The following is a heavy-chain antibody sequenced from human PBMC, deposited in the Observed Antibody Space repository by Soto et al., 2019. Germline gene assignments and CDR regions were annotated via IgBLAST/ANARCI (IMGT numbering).Heavy chain of an antibody. CDR2: IYYSGST. J-gene: IGHJ4*02. CDR1: SGSISSYY. Sequence: SDTLSLTCTVSSGSISSYYWSWIRQPPGKGLEWIGYIYYSGSTNYNPSLKSRVTISVDTSKNQFSLKLSSVTAADTAVYYCARPAISGDYFDYWGQGTLVTVSS. D-gene: IGHD3-10*01. CDR3: ARPAISGDYFDY. V-gene: IGHV4-59*08.